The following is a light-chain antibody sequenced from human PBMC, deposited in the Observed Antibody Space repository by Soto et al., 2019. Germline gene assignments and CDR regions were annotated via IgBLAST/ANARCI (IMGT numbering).Light chain of an antibody. CDR1: QGINIY. CDR3: QTYNPAPWT. Sequence: DIQMTQSPSSLSASVGDRVTITCRASQGINIYLAWYQQKPGTVPKLLIYTASTLQSGVPSRFSGSGSGTDFTLTISSLQPEDVSPYYCQTYNPAPWTIGQGPKVELK. CDR2: TAS. J-gene: IGKJ1*01. V-gene: IGKV1-27*01.